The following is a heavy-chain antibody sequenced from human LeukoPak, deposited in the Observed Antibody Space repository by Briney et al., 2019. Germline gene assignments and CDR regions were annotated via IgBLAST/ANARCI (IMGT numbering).Heavy chain of an antibody. CDR2: ISPDNGNA. V-gene: IGHV1-3*03. J-gene: IGHJ4*02. CDR1: GYSFTGQD. D-gene: IGHD2-2*02. Sequence: ASVKVSCKTSGYSFTGQDMHWVRQAPGQRLEWVGCISPDNGNAQYSQEFQGRVTITRDTSARTAYMELSSLRSEDMAVYYCTLYNYWGQGTLVTVSS. CDR3: TLYNY.